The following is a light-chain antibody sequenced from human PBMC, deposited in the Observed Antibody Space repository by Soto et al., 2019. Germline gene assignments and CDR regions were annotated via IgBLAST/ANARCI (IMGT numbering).Light chain of an antibody. CDR1: QSVSSF. Sequence: MVLTQSPATLSLSPGERATLSYRASQSVSSFLAWYQQKPGQAPRLLIYDASNRATGIPPRFSGSGSGTDFTLTISSLEPEDFVFYYCQQRSNWGITFGQGTRLEIK. V-gene: IGKV3-11*01. CDR2: DAS. CDR3: QQRSNWGIT. J-gene: IGKJ5*01.